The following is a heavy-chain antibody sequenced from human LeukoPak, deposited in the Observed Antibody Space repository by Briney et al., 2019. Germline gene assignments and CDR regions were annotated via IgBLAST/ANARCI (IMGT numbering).Heavy chain of an antibody. CDR2: ISNDVTNK. CDR3: AKVSDSSSWYGFDY. J-gene: IGHJ4*02. V-gene: IGHV3-30*18. D-gene: IGHD6-13*01. Sequence: RGACLRLSCAAAGFTFTSDGMGWVRQAPSKGMGWEAVISNDVTNKYYVDSVRGRFTISRDNSKNTWNLQMNSLRAEDTAVYYCAKVSDSSSWYGFDYWGQGTLVTVPS. CDR1: GFTFTSDG.